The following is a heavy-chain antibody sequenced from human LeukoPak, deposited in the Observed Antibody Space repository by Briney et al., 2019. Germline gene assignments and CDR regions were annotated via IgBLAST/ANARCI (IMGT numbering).Heavy chain of an antibody. J-gene: IGHJ4*02. CDR2: IITNTGNP. CDR1: GYTFTNYA. D-gene: IGHD3-22*01. V-gene: IGHV7-4-1*02. Sequence: ASVKVSCKASGYTFTNYAMNWVRQAPGQGLEWMGWIITNTGNPTYAQGFTGRFVFSLDTSVSTAYLQISSLKAEDTAVYYCARDPNHYYDNSAYYGDYWGQGTLVTVSS. CDR3: ARDPNHYYDNSAYYGDY.